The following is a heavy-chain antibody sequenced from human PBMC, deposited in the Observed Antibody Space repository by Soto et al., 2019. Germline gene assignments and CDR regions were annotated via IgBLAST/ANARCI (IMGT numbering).Heavy chain of an antibody. CDR1: GFTVSSSH. CDR2: IYSGGSS. CDR3: ARLGPYGSESYSFRYNWFDP. D-gene: IGHD3-10*01. V-gene: IGHV3-53*01. Sequence: GGSLRLSCTTSGFTVSSSHMTWVRQAPGKGLEWVSVIYSGGSSYYAVSVQGRFTISRDNSKNTVYLQMNSLRGEDTAMYFCARLGPYGSESYSFRYNWFDPWGQGTLVTVSS. J-gene: IGHJ5*02.